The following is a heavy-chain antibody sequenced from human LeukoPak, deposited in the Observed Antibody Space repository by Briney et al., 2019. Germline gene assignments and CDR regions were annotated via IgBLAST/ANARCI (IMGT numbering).Heavy chain of an antibody. J-gene: IGHJ4*02. Sequence: ASVKVTCKASGGTFSSYAISWVRQAPGQGLEWMGGIIPIFGTANYAQKFQGRVTITADESTSTAYMELSSLRVEDTAVFYCARDGFYSGSSGSPPYYFDSWGQGTLVTVSS. CDR3: ARDGFYSGSSGSPPYYFDS. V-gene: IGHV1-69*13. D-gene: IGHD3-22*01. CDR2: IIPIFGTA. CDR1: GGTFSSYA.